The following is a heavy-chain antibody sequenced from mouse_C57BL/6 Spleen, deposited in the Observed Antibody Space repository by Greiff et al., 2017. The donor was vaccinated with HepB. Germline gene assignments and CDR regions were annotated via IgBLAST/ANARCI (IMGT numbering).Heavy chain of an antibody. CDR2: IDPSDSYT. Sequence: QVQLQQPGAELVKPGASVKLSCKASGYTFTSYWMQWVKQRPGQGLEWIGEIDPSDSYTNYNQKFKGKATLTVDTSSSTAYMQLSSLTSEDSAVYYCARSEPAMDYWGQGTSVTVSS. J-gene: IGHJ4*01. CDR1: GYTFTSYW. CDR3: ARSEPAMDY. V-gene: IGHV1-50*01.